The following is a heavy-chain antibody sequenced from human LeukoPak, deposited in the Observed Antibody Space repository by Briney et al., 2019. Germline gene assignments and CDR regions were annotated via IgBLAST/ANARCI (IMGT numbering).Heavy chain of an antibody. D-gene: IGHD3-10*01. CDR2: ISGGGSTM. J-gene: IGHJ4*02. CDR1: GFTFSNYE. V-gene: IGHV3-48*03. CDR3: ARDPAGVDY. Sequence: GGSLRLSCAASGFTFSNYEMSCVRQAPGKGLEWVSYISGGGSTMYYADSVKGRFTISRDNAKNSLFLQMNSLRAEDTAVYYCARDPAGVDYWGQGTLVTVSS.